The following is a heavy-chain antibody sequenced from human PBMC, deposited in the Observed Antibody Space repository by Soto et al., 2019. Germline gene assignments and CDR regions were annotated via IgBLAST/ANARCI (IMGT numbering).Heavy chain of an antibody. Sequence: ASVKVSCKASGYTFTIYAMHWVLQAPGQRLEWMGWINAGNGNTKYSQKFQGRVTITRDTSASTAYMELSSLRSEDTAVYYCARPGRTFGGVIVNGAFERWSKGKMVTV. D-gene: IGHD3-16*02. CDR3: ARPGRTFGGVIVNGAFER. V-gene: IGHV1-3*01. CDR1: GYTFTIYA. CDR2: INAGNGNT. J-gene: IGHJ3*02.